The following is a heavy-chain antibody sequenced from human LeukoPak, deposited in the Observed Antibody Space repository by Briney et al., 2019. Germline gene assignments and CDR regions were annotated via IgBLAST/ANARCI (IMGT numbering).Heavy chain of an antibody. D-gene: IGHD6-6*01. CDR3: ARWPYSSSYYFDY. J-gene: IGHJ4*02. V-gene: IGHV3-21*01. CDR2: ITSGTTYI. Sequence: TGGSLRLSCAASGFTFSDYNMNWVRQSPEKGLEWVSSITSGTTYIYYADSVRGRFTLSRDNAKNSLYLQMNSLRAEDTAVYYCARWPYSSSYYFDYWGQGTLVTVSS. CDR1: GFTFSDYN.